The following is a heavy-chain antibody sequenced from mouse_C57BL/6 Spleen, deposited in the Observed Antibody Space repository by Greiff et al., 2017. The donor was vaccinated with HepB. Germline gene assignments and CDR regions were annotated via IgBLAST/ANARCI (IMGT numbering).Heavy chain of an antibody. J-gene: IGHJ2*01. D-gene: IGHD2-4*01. CDR3: ARSHYDYDAYFDY. CDR2: IHPNSGST. CDR1: GYTFTSYW. V-gene: IGHV1-64*01. Sequence: QVQLQQSGAELAKPGASVKLSCKASGYTFTSYWMHWVKQRPGQGLEWIGMIHPNSGSTNYNEKFKSKATLTVDKSSSTAYMQLSSLTSEDSAVYYCARSHYDYDAYFDYWGQGTTLTVSS.